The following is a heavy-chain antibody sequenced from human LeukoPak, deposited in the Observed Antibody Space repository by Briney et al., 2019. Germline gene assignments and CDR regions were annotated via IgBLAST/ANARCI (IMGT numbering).Heavy chain of an antibody. CDR2: IWYDGSNK. CDR1: GFTFSNYG. D-gene: IGHD2-2*01. J-gene: IGHJ4*02. Sequence: TGRSLRLSCAASGFTFSNYGMHWVRQAPGKGLEWVAVIWYDGSNKYYADSVKGRFTISRDTSKNTLFLQMNSLRAEDTALYYCASVPYCRSTGCYGLDYWGQGTLVTVSS. V-gene: IGHV3-33*01. CDR3: ASVPYCRSTGCYGLDY.